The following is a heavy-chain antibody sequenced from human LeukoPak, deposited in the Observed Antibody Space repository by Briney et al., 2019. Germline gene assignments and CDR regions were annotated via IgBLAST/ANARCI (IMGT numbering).Heavy chain of an antibody. CDR3: AKDVVPDSGWDLDY. Sequence: GGSLRLSCAASGFTFSTYSMTWVRQGPGKGLEWASSIYPNGGSTFYADSVKGRFTISRDNSKNTLYLQMSSLRTEDTAIYYRAKDVVPDSGWDLDYWGQGTLVTVSS. V-gene: IGHV3-23*01. J-gene: IGHJ4*02. CDR1: GFTFSTYS. D-gene: IGHD6-19*01. CDR2: IYPNGGST.